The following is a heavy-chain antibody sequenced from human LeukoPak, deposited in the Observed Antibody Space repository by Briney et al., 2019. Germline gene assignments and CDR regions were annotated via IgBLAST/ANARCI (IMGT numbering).Heavy chain of an antibody. CDR2: IFYNGST. D-gene: IGHD3-10*01. J-gene: IGHJ5*02. CDR1: GGSFGLYH. CDR3: ARDRAAGSDWLDP. V-gene: IGHV4-59*01. Sequence: SETLSLTCTVSGGSFGLYHWSWIRQPPGKGLEWIGYIFYNGSTKYNMSLKSRLTISIDTSKKQFSLKLSSVTAADTAVYYCARDRAAGSDWLDPWGQGTLVTVSS.